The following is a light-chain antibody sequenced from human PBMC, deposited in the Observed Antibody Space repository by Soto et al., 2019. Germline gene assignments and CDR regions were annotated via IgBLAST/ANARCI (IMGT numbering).Light chain of an antibody. CDR3: AAWDDSLNGVV. V-gene: IGLV1-44*01. CDR2: TNN. CDR1: SSNIGRNT. J-gene: IGLJ2*01. Sequence: QSVLTQPPSASGTPGQRVTISCSGSSSNIGRNTVNWYQQPPGTAPNLLIYTNNQRPSAVPDRFSGSKSGTSASLAIGGLQSEDEADYYCAAWDDSLNGVVFGGGTKVTVL.